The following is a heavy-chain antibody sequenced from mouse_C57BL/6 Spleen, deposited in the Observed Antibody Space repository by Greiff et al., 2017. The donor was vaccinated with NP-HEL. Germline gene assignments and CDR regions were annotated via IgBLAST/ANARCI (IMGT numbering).Heavy chain of an antibody. CDR1: GYSITSGYY. Sequence: EVQRVESGPGLVKPSQSLSLTCSVTGYSITSGYYWNWIRQFPGNKLEWMGYISYDGSNNYNPSPKNRISITRDTSKNQFFLKLNSGTTEDTATYYCATATVVAGGAMDYWGQGTSVTVSS. D-gene: IGHD1-1*01. CDR2: ISYDGSN. V-gene: IGHV3-6*01. CDR3: ATATVVAGGAMDY. J-gene: IGHJ4*01.